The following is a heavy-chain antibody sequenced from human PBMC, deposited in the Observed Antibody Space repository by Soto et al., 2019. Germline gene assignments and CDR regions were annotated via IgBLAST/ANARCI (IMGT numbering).Heavy chain of an antibody. D-gene: IGHD2-15*01. Sequence: EVQLVESGGGMVQPGGSLRLSCSATGITFEEFAINWVRQAPGKGLEWVSGINWNSGSLGYADSVKGRFTISRDNAKNSLYLQLNSLRAEDTALYYCAKAPNQGTPRFDPWGQGTLGTVSS. J-gene: IGHJ5*02. V-gene: IGHV3-9*01. CDR3: AKAPNQGTPRFDP. CDR2: INWNSGSL. CDR1: GITFEEFA.